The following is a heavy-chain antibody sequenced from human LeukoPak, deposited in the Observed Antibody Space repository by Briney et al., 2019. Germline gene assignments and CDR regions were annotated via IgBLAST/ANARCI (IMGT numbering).Heavy chain of an antibody. CDR3: ARERTPKHYYGSGSYDRYFDH. Sequence: GGSLRLSCAASGFTFSSYEMNWVRQAPGKGLEWVSYISSSGSTGYYADSVKGRFTISRDTTKNSLHLQMNSLRAEDTAVYYCARERTPKHYYGSGSYDRYFDHWGQGTLVTVSS. CDR2: ISSSGSTG. CDR1: GFTFSSYE. J-gene: IGHJ4*02. V-gene: IGHV3-48*03. D-gene: IGHD3-10*01.